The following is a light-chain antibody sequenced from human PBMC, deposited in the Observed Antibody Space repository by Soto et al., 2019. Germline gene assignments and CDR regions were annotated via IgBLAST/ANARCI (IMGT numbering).Light chain of an antibody. CDR3: QQRSNWPPIT. Sequence: IVLTQSPATLDLSPGERAHLPCRGSQSVSSYLAWYQQQPGQAPXLLVYDASKRATGIPARFSGIGSGTDFTLTIHRLEPEDFAAYYGQQRSNWPPITFGQGTRLEIK. V-gene: IGKV3-11*01. J-gene: IGKJ5*01. CDR1: QSVSSY. CDR2: DAS.